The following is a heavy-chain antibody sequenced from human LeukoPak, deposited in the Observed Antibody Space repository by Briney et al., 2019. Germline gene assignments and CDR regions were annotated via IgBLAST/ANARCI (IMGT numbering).Heavy chain of an antibody. CDR1: RVSLSTSGVG. V-gene: IGHV2-5*01. Sequence: VSGPTLVNPTQTLTLTCTFSRVSLSTSGVGVGWIRQPPGKALEWLALIYWNDGKRYSPSLKSRLTITKDNSQNQVVRTMTNMDPVDTPTYCGAHRGNYDYGWGSYRSGGYYFDYWGQGTLVTVSS. D-gene: IGHD3-16*02. CDR3: AHRGNYDYGWGSYRSGGYYFDY. J-gene: IGHJ4*02. CDR2: IYWNDGK.